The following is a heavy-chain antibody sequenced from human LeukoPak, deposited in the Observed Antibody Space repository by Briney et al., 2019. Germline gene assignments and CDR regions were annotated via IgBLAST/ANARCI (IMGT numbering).Heavy chain of an antibody. CDR3: ARVYYSSSYDYWYFDL. CDR1: GGSFSGYY. CDR2: INHSGST. J-gene: IGHJ2*01. V-gene: IGHV4-34*01. D-gene: IGHD6-13*01. Sequence: SETLSLTCAVYGGSFSGYYWSWIRQPPGKGLEWIGEINHSGSTNYNRSLKSRVTISVDTSKNQFSLKLSSVTAADTAVYYCARVYYSSSYDYWYFDLWGRGTLVTVSS.